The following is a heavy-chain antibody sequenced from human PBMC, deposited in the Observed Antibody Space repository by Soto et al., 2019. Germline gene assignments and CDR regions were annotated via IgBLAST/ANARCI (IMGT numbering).Heavy chain of an antibody. CDR3: AGDVVSTAFDI. CDR2: IYYSGST. CDR1: GGSISSYY. V-gene: IGHV4-59*08. J-gene: IGHJ3*02. D-gene: IGHD2-15*01. Sequence: SETLSLTCTVSGGSISSYYWSWIRQPPGKGLEWIGYIYYSGSTNYNPSLKSRVTISVDTSKNQFSLKLSSVTAADTAVYYCAGDVVSTAFDIWGQGTMVTVSS.